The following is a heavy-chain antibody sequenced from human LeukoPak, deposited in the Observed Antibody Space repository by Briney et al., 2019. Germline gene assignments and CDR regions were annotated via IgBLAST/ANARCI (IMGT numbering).Heavy chain of an antibody. CDR3: ARQGDGCTNGVCYSEPGAFDI. CDR2: IYPGDSDT. V-gene: IGHV5-51*01. J-gene: IGHJ3*02. D-gene: IGHD2-8*01. CDR1: GYSFTSYW. Sequence: GESLKISCKGSGYSFTSYWIGWVRQMPGKGLEWMGIIYPGDSDTRYSPSFQGQVTISADKSISTAYLQWSSLKASDTAMYYCARQGDGCTNGVCYSEPGAFDIWGQGTMVTVSS.